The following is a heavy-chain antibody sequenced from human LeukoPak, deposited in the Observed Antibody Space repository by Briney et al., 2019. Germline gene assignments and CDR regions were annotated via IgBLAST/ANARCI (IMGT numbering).Heavy chain of an antibody. CDR3: ARGGYGDYQEY. J-gene: IGHJ4*02. CDR1: GFPCTAYG. Sequence: ASVKLSCKASGFPCTAYGISWVRQAPGQGLEWMGWISPYNGDTKFAQKLQGRLTMTTDTPMTTAYMELRSLRSDDTAVYYCARGGYGDYQEYWGQGTPVTVSS. V-gene: IGHV1-18*01. D-gene: IGHD4-17*01. CDR2: ISPYNGDT.